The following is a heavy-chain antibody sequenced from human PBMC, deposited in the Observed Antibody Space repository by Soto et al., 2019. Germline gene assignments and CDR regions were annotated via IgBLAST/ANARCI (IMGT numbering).Heavy chain of an antibody. Sequence: QITLKEAGPTLVKPTQTLTLTCSFSGFSLITDGVGVGWIRQPPGKALEWLALIYWDDDTGYSTSLRSRLTITKDTSRNQVVLTMTNMDPADTATYSCAHTMAPRIFDSWGQGTLVTVSS. CDR3: AHTMAPRIFDS. CDR1: GFSLITDGVG. J-gene: IGHJ4*02. V-gene: IGHV2-5*02. CDR2: IYWDDDT.